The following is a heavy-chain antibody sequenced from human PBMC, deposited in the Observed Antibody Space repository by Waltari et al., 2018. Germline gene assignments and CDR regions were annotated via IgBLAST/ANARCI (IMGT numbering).Heavy chain of an antibody. CDR2: VKIDGTSP. Sequence: EVQLVESGGGLVQSGGSLRLSCADSGSDYWMDWVRQAPGKGLRWVSRVKIDGTSPTYADSVKGRFTVSRDSAKNILYLQMNSLRAEDTAVYYCTTNPPGYWGQGTLVTVSS. CDR1: GSDYW. CDR3: TTNPPGY. V-gene: IGHV3-74*01. J-gene: IGHJ4*02.